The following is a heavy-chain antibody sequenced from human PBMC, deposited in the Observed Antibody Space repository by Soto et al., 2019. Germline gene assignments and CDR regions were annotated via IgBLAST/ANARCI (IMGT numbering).Heavy chain of an antibody. CDR2: ISGSGDEP. CDR3: ARRGTYQWGHFDY. CDR1: GFIFRNQA. Sequence: EVQLLESGGGLVQPGGSMRLSCAASGFIFRNQAMCWVRQGRGKGLEFVSCISGSGDEPFFLDSVRGRFAISRDNSENTLFLQMSRLRAEDTAVYYCARRGTYQWGHFDYWGQGVQVTVSS. J-gene: IGHJ4*02. D-gene: IGHD2-8*01. V-gene: IGHV3-23*01.